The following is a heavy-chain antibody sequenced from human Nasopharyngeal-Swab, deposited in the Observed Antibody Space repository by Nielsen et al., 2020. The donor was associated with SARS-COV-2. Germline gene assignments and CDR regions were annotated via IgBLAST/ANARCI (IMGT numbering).Heavy chain of an antibody. Sequence: GGSLRLSCAASGFTFSDYYMSWIRQAPGKGLEWVSYISSSGSTIYYADSVKGRFIISRDNAKNSLYLQMNSLRAEDTAVYYCARDKGRCSSTSCYVDYWGQGTLVTVSS. V-gene: IGHV3-11*01. J-gene: IGHJ4*02. CDR1: GFTFSDYY. CDR3: ARDKGRCSSTSCYVDY. CDR2: ISSSGSTI. D-gene: IGHD2-2*01.